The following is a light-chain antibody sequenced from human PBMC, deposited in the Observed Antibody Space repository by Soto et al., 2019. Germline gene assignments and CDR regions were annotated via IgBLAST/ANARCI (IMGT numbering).Light chain of an antibody. CDR3: QQRINWPGT. J-gene: IGKJ1*01. CDR2: GAS. Sequence: EKDITQSRATLSISPGEGATLSSRASQSVSSNLAWYQQKPGQAPRLLIYGASTRATGIPARFSGSGSGTEFTLTISSLQSEDFAVYYCQQRINWPGTFGQGTKVDIK. CDR1: QSVSSN. V-gene: IGKV3-15*01.